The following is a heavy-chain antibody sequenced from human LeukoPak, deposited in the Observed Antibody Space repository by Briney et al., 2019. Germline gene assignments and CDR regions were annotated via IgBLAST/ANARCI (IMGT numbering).Heavy chain of an antibody. CDR3: TRAWWEVVKDAFDM. D-gene: IGHD1-26*01. Sequence: SETLSLTCTVSGGSISSYYWSWIRQPPGKGLEWIGYIYYSGSTNYNPSLKSRVTISVDTSKNQFSLKLNSVTAADTAVYYCTRAWWEVVKDAFDMWGQGTMVTVSS. J-gene: IGHJ3*02. V-gene: IGHV4-59*08. CDR1: GGSISSYY. CDR2: IYYSGST.